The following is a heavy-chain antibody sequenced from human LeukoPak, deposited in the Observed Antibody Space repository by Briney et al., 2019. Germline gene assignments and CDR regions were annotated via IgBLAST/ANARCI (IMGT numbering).Heavy chain of an antibody. CDR3: ARVGQWQYYFDY. CDR2: MFYSGST. D-gene: IGHD6-19*01. CDR1: GDSFRSHY. J-gene: IGHJ4*02. V-gene: IGHV4-59*11. Sequence: KPSETLSLMCTVSGDSFRSHYWSWVRQPPGKALEWIGYMFYSGSTNYNPSLKGRVAISVDTSKNQFSLMLSSVTAVDTAIYYCARVGQWQYYFDYWGQGTQVTVSS.